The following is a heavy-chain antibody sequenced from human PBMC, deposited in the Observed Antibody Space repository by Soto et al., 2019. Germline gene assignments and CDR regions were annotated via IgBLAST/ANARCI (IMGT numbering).Heavy chain of an antibody. J-gene: IGHJ4*02. V-gene: IGHV1-18*01. CDR1: GYTFTSYD. CDR2: MSAYNGNT. CDR3: AREWDNKSEHSSGWYDDF. D-gene: IGHD6-19*01. Sequence: ASVKVSWKASGYTFTSYDINWVRQATGQGLEWMGWMSAYNGNTRYAQKFQGRVTMTTDTSMNTVYMELRSLRSDDTAVYYCAREWDNKSEHSSGWYDDFWGQGTLVTVSS.